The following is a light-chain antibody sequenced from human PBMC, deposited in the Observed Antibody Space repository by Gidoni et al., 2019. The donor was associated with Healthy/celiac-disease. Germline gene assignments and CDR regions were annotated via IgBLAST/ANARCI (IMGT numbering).Light chain of an antibody. Sequence: QSVLTQPPSVSGAPGQRVTISCTGSSSNIGAGYDVHWYQQLPGTAPKLLIYGNSNRPSWVPARFSGAKLGTSASLAITGLQAGDEACYYCPAYGRNLSGLWVVGGGTKLTVL. J-gene: IGLJ3*02. CDR2: GNS. CDR3: PAYGRNLSGLWV. V-gene: IGLV1-40*01. CDR1: SSNIGAGYD.